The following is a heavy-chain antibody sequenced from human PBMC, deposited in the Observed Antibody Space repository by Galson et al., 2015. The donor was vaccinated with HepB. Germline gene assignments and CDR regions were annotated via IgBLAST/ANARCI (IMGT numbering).Heavy chain of an antibody. CDR1: GFTVSSNY. CDR3: ARGYSSSFVWGGGTFDY. V-gene: IGHV3-53*01. D-gene: IGHD6-13*01. CDR2: IYSGGST. J-gene: IGHJ4*02. Sequence: SLRLSCAASGFTVSSNYVSWVRQAPGKGLEWVSVIYSGGSTYYADSVKGRFTISRDNSKNTLYLQMNSLRAEDTAVYYCARGYSSSFVWGGGTFDYWGQGTLVTVSS.